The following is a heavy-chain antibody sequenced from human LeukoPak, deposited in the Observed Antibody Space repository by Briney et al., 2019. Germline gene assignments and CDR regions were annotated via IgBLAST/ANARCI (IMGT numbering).Heavy chain of an antibody. CDR2: IYFSGST. V-gene: IGHV4-59*11. CDR3: AGRSQGAFDI. Sequence: SSETLSLTCTASGGSISSHYWSWIRQPPGKGLEWIGYIYFSGSTKYNPSLKSRATISVDTSKSQFSLKLSSITAADTAVYYCAGRSQGAFDIWGQGTMVTVSS. J-gene: IGHJ3*02. CDR1: GGSISSHY.